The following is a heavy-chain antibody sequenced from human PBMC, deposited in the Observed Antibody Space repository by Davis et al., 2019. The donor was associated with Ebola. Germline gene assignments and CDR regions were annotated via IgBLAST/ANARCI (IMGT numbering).Heavy chain of an antibody. Sequence: HTGGSLRLSCAASGFTFSSYWMHWVRQAPGKGLVRVSRINSDGSSTSYADSVKGRFTISRDNAKNTLYLQMNSLRAEDTAVYYCAREPRAVAGMLVYWGQGTLVTVSS. CDR2: INSDGSST. J-gene: IGHJ4*02. CDR3: AREPRAVAGMLVY. V-gene: IGHV3-74*01. D-gene: IGHD6-19*01. CDR1: GFTFSSYW.